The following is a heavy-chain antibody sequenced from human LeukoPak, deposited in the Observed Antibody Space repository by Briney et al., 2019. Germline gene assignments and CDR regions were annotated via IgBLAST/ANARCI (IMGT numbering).Heavy chain of an antibody. CDR3: ASLPLSYIDY. CDR2: ISSSGSTI. CDR1: GFTFSRYE. J-gene: IGHJ4*02. Sequence: GGSLRLSCAASGFTFSRYEMNWVRQAPGKGLEWISYISSSGSTIYYADSVKGRFTISRDNAKNSLYLQMNSLRAEDTAVYYCASLPLSYIDYWGQGNLVTVSS. V-gene: IGHV3-48*03.